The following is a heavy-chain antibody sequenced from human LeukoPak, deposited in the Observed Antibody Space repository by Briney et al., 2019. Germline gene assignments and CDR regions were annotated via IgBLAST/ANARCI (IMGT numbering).Heavy chain of an antibody. CDR2: INPSGGST. J-gene: IGHJ4*02. CDR3: ARRDYGDPRAFDY. D-gene: IGHD4-17*01. CDR1: GYTFTSYY. Sequence: GASVKVSCKASGYTFTSYYMHWVRQAPGQGLEWKGIINPSGGSTSYAQKFQGRATMTRDTSTSTVYMELSSLRSEDTAVYYCARRDYGDPRAFDYWGQGTLVTVSS. V-gene: IGHV1-46*01.